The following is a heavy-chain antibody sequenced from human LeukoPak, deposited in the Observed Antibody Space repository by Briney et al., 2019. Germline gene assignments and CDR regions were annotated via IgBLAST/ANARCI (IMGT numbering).Heavy chain of an antibody. CDR2: IYYSGST. D-gene: IGHD6-19*01. CDR3: ARQYPGIAVAGRADY. J-gene: IGHJ4*02. Sequence: PSETLSLTCTVSGGSISSSIYYWGWIRQPPGKGLEWIGSIYYSGSTYYNPSLKSRVTISVDTSKNQFSLKLSSVTAADTAVYYCARQYPGIAVAGRADYWGQGTLVTVSS. V-gene: IGHV4-39*01. CDR1: GGSISSSIYY.